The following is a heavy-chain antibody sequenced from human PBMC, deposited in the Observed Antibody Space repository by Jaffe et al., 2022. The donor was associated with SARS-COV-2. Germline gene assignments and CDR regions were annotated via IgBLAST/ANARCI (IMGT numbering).Heavy chain of an antibody. D-gene: IGHD6-19*01. CDR1: GFTFSSYW. J-gene: IGHJ4*02. CDR3: ARDSTVAVPSLNDY. Sequence: EVQLVESGGGLVQPGGSLRLSCAASGFTFSSYWMSWVRQAPGKGLEWVANIKQDGSEKYYVDSVKGRFTISRDNAKNSLYLQMNSLRAEDTAVYYCARDSTVAVPSLNDYWGQGTLVTVSS. CDR2: IKQDGSEK. V-gene: IGHV3-7*03.